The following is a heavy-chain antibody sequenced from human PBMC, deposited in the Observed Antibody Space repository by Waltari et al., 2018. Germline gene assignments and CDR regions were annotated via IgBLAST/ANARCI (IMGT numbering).Heavy chain of an antibody. Sequence: QVQLQQWGAGLLKPSETLSLTCAVYGGSFSGYYWSWIRQPPGKGLEWIGEINHSGSTNYNPSLKSRVTISVDTSKNQFSLKLSSVTAADTAVYYCARVRLGIYWYFDLWGRGTLVTVSS. J-gene: IGHJ2*01. CDR1: GGSFSGYY. CDR2: INHSGST. CDR3: ARVRLGIYWYFDL. D-gene: IGHD7-27*01. V-gene: IGHV4-34*01.